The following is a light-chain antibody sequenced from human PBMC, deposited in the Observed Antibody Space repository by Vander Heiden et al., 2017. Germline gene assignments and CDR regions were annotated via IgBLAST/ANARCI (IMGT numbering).Light chain of an antibody. CDR1: SSDIGGYNY. CDR2: EVT. CDR3: MSYTNSTTLV. V-gene: IGLV2-14*01. J-gene: IGLJ2*01. Sequence: QSALTQPVSVSGSPGQSIAISFTGTSSDIGGYNYVSWYQHHPGKAPKLRREEVTNRPAGVSDRFSGAKSGTTASPTISGLQTDDEAFYYCMSYTNSTTLVFGAGTKLTVL.